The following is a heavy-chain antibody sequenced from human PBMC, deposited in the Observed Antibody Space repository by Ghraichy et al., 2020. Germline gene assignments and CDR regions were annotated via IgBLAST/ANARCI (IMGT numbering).Heavy chain of an antibody. J-gene: IGHJ4*02. CDR3: ARFYYDNSGLNIDY. D-gene: IGHD3-22*01. V-gene: IGHV4-59*08. Sequence: SQTLSLTCSVSGASISSHYWTWIRQPPGKGLEWIVYIYLGGSINYNPSLKSRVTISVDTSKNQFSLRLSSVTAADTAVYYCARFYYDNSGLNIDYWGQGTLVTVSS. CDR2: IYLGGSI. CDR1: GASISSHY.